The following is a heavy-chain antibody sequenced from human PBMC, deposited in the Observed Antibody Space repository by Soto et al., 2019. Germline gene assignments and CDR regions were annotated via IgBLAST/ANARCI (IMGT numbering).Heavy chain of an antibody. Sequence: EVQLLESGGGLVQPGGSLRLSCAASGFTFSNYAMNWARQAPGKGLEWVASIRGSAGTPYYADSVRGRFTISRDNSKNTLSLQMNSLRVEDTAGYSCVKDRDYFDYWGQGALVTVSS. CDR1: GFTFSNYA. J-gene: IGHJ4*02. V-gene: IGHV3-23*01. CDR2: IRGSAGTP. CDR3: VKDRDYFDY.